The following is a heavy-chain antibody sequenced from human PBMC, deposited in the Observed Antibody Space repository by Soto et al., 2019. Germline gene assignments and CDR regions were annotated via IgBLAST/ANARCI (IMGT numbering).Heavy chain of an antibody. CDR3: AIRGTTRSYHFPYDI. CDR1: AGSIRRSRYL. V-gene: IGHV4-39*01. D-gene: IGHD1-7*01. J-gene: IGHJ3*02. CDR2: INYSGTT. Sequence: TVSAGSIRRSRYLVCCIRQPPGKGLEWIASINYSGTTFYNPSLKSRATLSVDTSKNQFALKLSSVTAAETAVYFCAIRGTTRSYHFPYDICGRWT.